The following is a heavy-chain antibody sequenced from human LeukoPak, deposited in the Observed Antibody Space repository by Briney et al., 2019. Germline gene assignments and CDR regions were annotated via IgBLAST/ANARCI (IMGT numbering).Heavy chain of an antibody. CDR1: GGSISSYY. Sequence: SETLSLTCTVSGGSISSYYWSWIRQPPGKGLEWIGYIYYSGSTNYNPSLKSRVTISVDTSKNQFSLKLSSVTAADTAVYYCARGDYYDFWSGYPAPFDYWGQGTLVTVSS. D-gene: IGHD3-3*01. CDR2: IYYSGST. V-gene: IGHV4-59*01. J-gene: IGHJ4*02. CDR3: ARGDYYDFWSGYPAPFDY.